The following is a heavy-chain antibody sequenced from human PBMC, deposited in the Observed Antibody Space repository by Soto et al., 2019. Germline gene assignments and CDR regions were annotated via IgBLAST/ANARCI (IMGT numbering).Heavy chain of an antibody. D-gene: IGHD2-15*01. CDR2: IDPSGGGT. CDR1: GYTFTSYY. CDR3: ARDRVDCSGGNCWRSVEDT. J-gene: IGHJ5*02. Sequence: QVQLVQSGAEVKKLGASVKVSCKASGYTFTSYYMHWVRQAPGQGLEWMGIIDPSGGGTSYAQKFQGRLTMTRDTSTSTVYMELSSLRSEDTAVYYCARDRVDCSGGNCWRSVEDTWGQGTLVTVSS. V-gene: IGHV1-46*01.